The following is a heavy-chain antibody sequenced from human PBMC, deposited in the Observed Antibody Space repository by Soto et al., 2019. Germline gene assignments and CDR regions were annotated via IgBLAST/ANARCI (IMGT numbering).Heavy chain of an antibody. V-gene: IGHV1-18*01. J-gene: IGHJ4*02. CDR2: ISAYNGNT. D-gene: IGHD3-16*02. CDR1: CYTFTSYG. Sequence: ASVKVSCKSSCYTFTSYGIICVRQAPVQGLEWMGWISAYNGNTNYAQKLQGRVTMTTDTSTSTAYMELRSLRSDDTAVYYCAREGYDYVWGSYHSTRGYFDYWGQGTLVTV. CDR3: AREGYDYVWGSYHSTRGYFDY.